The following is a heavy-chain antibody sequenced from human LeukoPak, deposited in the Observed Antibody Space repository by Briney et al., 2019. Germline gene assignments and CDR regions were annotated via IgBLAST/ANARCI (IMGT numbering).Heavy chain of an antibody. CDR2: IIPIFGTT. J-gene: IGHJ4*02. D-gene: IGHD1-14*01. CDR1: GDTFRTYA. CDR3: AYNSSTWYADY. Sequence: ASVKVSCKVSGDTFRTYAINWVRQAPGQGLEWMGRIIPIFGTTNYAQKFQDSVTITADKSTSTAYMELSSLRSEDTAVHYCAYNSSTWYADYWGQGTLVTVSS. V-gene: IGHV1-69*06.